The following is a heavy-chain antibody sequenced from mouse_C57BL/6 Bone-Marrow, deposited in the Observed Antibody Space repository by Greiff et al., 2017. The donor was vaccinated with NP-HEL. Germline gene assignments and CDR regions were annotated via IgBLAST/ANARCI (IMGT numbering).Heavy chain of an antibody. J-gene: IGHJ4*01. CDR3: ARLAPSTVVPTYAMDY. CDR2: IYPRSGNT. D-gene: IGHD1-1*01. CDR1: GYTFTSYG. Sequence: QVQLQQSGAELARPGASVKLSCKASGYTFTSYGISWVKQRTGQGLEWIGEIYPRSGNTYYNEKFKGKATLTADKSSSTAYMELRSLTSEDSAVYFCARLAPSTVVPTYAMDYWGQGTSVTVSS. V-gene: IGHV1-81*01.